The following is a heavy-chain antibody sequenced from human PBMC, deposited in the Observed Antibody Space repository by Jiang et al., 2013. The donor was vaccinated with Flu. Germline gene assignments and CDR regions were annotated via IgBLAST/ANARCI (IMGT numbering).Heavy chain of an antibody. V-gene: IGHV1-2*02. J-gene: IGHJ4*02. CDR1: GYTFSGYY. Sequence: VQLVESGAEVKKPGASVKVSCKASGYTFSGYYIHWVRQAPGQGLEWMGWINPNRGDTNYAQNFQGRVTMTRDTSVTTAYMEMSRLRSDDTALYYCARGIVGAAIDYWGQGTLVSVSS. CDR3: ARGIVGAAIDY. D-gene: IGHD1-26*01. CDR2: INPNRGDT.